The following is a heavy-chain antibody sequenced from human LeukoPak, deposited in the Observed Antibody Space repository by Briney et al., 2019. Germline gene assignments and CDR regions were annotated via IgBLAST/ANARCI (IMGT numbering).Heavy chain of an antibody. CDR2: IRSKPNNYAT. CDR3: IAMVTIDYFDY. CDR1: GFTFSGAA. D-gene: IGHD4/OR15-4a*01. V-gene: IGHV3-73*01. Sequence: TGGSLRLSCAASGFTFSGAAMHWVRQASGKGLEWVGRIRSKPNNYATTYGASVKGRFIISRDDSKNTAYLQMNSLKIEDTAIYYCIAMVTIDYFDYWGQGMLVTVSS. J-gene: IGHJ4*02.